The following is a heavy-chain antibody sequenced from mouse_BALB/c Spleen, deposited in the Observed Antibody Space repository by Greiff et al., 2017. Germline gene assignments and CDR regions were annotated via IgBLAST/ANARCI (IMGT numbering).Heavy chain of an antibody. CDR3: TRGGNDY. CDR1: GYTFTDYE. CDR2: IDPETGGT. V-gene: IGHV1-15*01. J-gene: IGHJ2*01. Sequence: VQLQQSGAELVRPGASVTLSCKASGYTFTDYEMHWVKQTPVHGLEWIGAIDPETGGTAYNQKFKGKATLTADKSSSTAYMELRSLTSEDSDVYYCTRGGNDYWGQGTTLTVSS.